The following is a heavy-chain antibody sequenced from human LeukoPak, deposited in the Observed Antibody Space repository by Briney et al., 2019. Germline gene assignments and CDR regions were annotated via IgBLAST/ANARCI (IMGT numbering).Heavy chain of an antibody. D-gene: IGHD2-2*01. CDR3: VSFYETY. CDR1: GNYW. V-gene: IGHV3-74*01. CDR2: INSDGSWT. Sequence: GGSLRLSCAASGNYWMHWVHQAPGKGLVWVSHINSDGSWTTYVDSVKGRFTISKDNAKNMVYLQMNNLRAEDTAVYYCVSFYETYWGRGTLVTVSS. J-gene: IGHJ4*02.